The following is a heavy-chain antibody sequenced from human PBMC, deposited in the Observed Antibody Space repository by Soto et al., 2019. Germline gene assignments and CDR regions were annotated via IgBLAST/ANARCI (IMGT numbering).Heavy chain of an antibody. CDR3: ARFSGSYTRGLDY. CDR2: SRNKANSYST. Sequence: EVQLVESGGGLVQPGGSLILSCAASGFTFIDHYMDWVRQAPGKGLEWVGRSRNKANSYSTEYAASVKGRFTISRDESKNSLYLQMKSLKTEDTAVYYCARFSGSYTRGLDYWGQGTLVTVSS. V-gene: IGHV3-72*01. CDR1: GFTFIDHY. D-gene: IGHD1-26*01. J-gene: IGHJ4*02.